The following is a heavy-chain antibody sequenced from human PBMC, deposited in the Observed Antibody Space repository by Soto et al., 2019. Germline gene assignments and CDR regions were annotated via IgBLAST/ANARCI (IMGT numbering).Heavy chain of an antibody. D-gene: IGHD2-2*03. CDR2: ISYDGSNK. J-gene: IGHJ5*02. CDR3: AKGGYCSSTSCYENWFDP. CDR1: GFTFSSYG. V-gene: IGHV3-30*18. Sequence: QVQLVESGGGVVQPGRSLRLSCAASGFTFSSYGMHWVRQAPGKGLEWVAVISYDGSNKYYADSVKGRFTISRDNSKNPPYLEMNSLRAEDTAVYYCAKGGYCSSTSCYENWFDPWGQGTLVTVSS.